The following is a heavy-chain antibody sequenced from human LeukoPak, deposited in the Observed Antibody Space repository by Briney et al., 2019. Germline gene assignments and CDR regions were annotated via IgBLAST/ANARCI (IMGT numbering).Heavy chain of an antibody. D-gene: IGHD2-15*01. CDR2: IKQDGSEK. CDR3: ARVGEYCSGGSCYGFSHYYYYYGMDV. J-gene: IGHJ6*04. CDR1: GFNFSRFA. Sequence: PGGSLRLSCAASGFNFSRFAMHWVRQAPGKGLEWVANIKQDGSEKYYVDSVKGRFTISRDNAKNSLYLQMNSLRAEDTAVYYCARVGEYCSGGSCYGFSHYYYYYGMDVWGKGTTVTVSS. V-gene: IGHV3-7*03.